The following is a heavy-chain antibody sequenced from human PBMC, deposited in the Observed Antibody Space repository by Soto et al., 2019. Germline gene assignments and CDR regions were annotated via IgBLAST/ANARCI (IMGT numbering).Heavy chain of an antibody. Sequence: GSLRLSCAPSGFTFISYAMSWVRQAAGKGLEWVSAISGSGGSTYYADSVKGRFTIPRDNSKNALYLQMDSRRAEDTAVYYCARGSGYGSRASVNHYLDYWGQGTLVTV. D-gene: IGHD3-10*01. V-gene: IGHV3-23*01. CDR2: ISGSGGST. CDR1: GFTFISYA. J-gene: IGHJ4*01. CDR3: ARGSGYGSRASVNHYLDY.